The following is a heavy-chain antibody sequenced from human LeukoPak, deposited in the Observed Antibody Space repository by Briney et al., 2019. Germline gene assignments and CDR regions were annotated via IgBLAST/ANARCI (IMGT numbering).Heavy chain of an antibody. V-gene: IGHV1-8*02. D-gene: IGHD2-21*02. CDR1: GYTFTSYG. J-gene: IGHJ4*02. CDR2: MNPNSGNT. Sequence: ASVKVSCKASGYTFTSYGISWVRQATGQGLEWMGWMNPNSGNTGYAQKFQGRVTMTRNTSISTAYMELSSLRSEDTAVYYCASGPQYCGGDCSLFDYWGQGTLVTVSS. CDR3: ASGPQYCGGDCSLFDY.